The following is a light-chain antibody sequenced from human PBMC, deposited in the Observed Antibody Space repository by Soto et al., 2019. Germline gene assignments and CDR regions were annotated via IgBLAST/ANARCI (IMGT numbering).Light chain of an antibody. J-gene: IGKJ2*01. V-gene: IGKV1-5*01. CDR1: QNINTW. CDR3: HQYYGYPYT. CDR2: DAS. Sequence: DIQMNQSPSTLSASIGDRITITCRASQNINTWLAWYQQKPGRAPKVLIYDASSLESGVPSRISGSGSGTEFILTIRSLQLDDFATYYCHQYYGYPYTFGQGTKLEIK.